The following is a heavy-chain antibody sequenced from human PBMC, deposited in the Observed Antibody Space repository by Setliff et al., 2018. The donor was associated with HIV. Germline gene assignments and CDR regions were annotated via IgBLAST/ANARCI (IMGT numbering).Heavy chain of an antibody. CDR1: GGSFSSYA. Sequence: GASVKVSCMVSGGSFSSYAITWVRQAPGQGLEWLGGITPIFGTVTYAQRFQDRVTITTDESTSAAYMELSSLRSEDTAVYYCASPPRGYSFHYGLDVWGQGTTVTVSS. V-gene: IGHV1-69*05. J-gene: IGHJ6*02. D-gene: IGHD6-25*01. CDR2: ITPIFGTV. CDR3: ASPPRGYSFHYGLDV.